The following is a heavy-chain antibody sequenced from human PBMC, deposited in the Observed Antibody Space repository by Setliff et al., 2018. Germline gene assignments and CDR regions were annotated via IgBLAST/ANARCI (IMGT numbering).Heavy chain of an antibody. CDR3: ARHGLQFLEWLSAFDY. V-gene: IGHV4-38-2*01. J-gene: IGHJ4*02. D-gene: IGHD3-3*01. CDR2: IYHSGST. Sequence: SETLSLTCAVSGYSISSGYYWGWIRQPPGKGLEWIGNIYHSGSTYYNPSLKSRVTISVDTSKNQFPLKLTSVTAADTAVYYCARHGLQFLEWLSAFDYWGQGTLVTVSS. CDR1: GYSISSGYY.